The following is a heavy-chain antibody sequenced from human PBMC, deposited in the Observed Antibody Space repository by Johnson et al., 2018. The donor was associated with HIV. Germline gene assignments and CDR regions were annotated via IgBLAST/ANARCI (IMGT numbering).Heavy chain of an antibody. V-gene: IGHV3-9*01. CDR3: ARGRHSSGYYTAAFDI. CDR1: GFSFDAYG. D-gene: IGHD3-22*01. CDR2: ISFHSGTI. Sequence: VQLVESGGGLVQPGRSLRLSCAASGFSFDAYGMHWVRQPPGKGLEWVAGISFHSGTIGYADSVKGRFTISRDSAKNSLYLQMNSLRAEDTALYYCARGRHSSGYYTAAFDIWGQGTMVTVSS. J-gene: IGHJ3*02.